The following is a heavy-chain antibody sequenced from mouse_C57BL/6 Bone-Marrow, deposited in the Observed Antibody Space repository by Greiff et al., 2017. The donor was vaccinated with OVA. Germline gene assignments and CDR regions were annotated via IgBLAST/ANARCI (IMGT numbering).Heavy chain of an antibody. Sequence: QVQLQQPGAELVKPGASVKVSCKASGYTFTSYWMHWVKQRPGQGLEWIGVIDPSDSYTNYNQKFKGKATLTVDTSSSTAYMQLSSLTSEDSAVYYCARLDSSDWFAYWGQGTLVTVSA. D-gene: IGHD3-2*02. J-gene: IGHJ3*01. CDR1: GYTFTSYW. V-gene: IGHV1-59*01. CDR3: ARLDSSDWFAY. CDR2: IDPSDSYT.